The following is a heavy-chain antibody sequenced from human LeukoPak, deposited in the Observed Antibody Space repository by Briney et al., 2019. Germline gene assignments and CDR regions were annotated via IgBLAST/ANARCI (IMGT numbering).Heavy chain of an antibody. CDR2: ISGSGGST. CDR1: GFNFTIFA. D-gene: IGHD3-22*01. J-gene: IGHJ4*02. V-gene: IGHV3-23*01. CDR3: AILTNYYDSGRYYSLPNFFDY. Sequence: PGGSLRLSCAASGFNFTIFAMSWVRQAPGKGLEWVSAISGSGGSTYYADSVQGRFTISRDNSKNTLYLQMNSLRVEDTAVYYCAILTNYYDSGRYYSLPNFFDYWGQGTLVTVSS.